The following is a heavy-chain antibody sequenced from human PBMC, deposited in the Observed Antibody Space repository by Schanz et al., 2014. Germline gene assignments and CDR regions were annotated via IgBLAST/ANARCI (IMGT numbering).Heavy chain of an antibody. CDR2: IGSAGDT. CDR3: ARGEGGYCSGGSCYEWFDP. V-gene: IGHV3-13*01. J-gene: IGHJ5*02. CDR1: GFTFSSYD. D-gene: IGHD2-15*01. Sequence: EVQLVESGGGLVQPGGSLRLSCAASGFTFSSYDMHWVRQATGKGLEWVSAIGSAGDTYYPVSVKGRFTISRENAKNSLYLQMNSLRAGDTAVYYCARGEGGYCSGGSCYEWFDPWGQGTLVTVSS.